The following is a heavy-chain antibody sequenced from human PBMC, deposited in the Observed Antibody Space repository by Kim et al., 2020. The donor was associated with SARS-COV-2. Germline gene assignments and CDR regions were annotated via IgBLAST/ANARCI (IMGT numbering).Heavy chain of an antibody. CDR3: ARGRVRSEVAKSFDY. Sequence: SETLSLTCAVYGGSFSGYYWSWIRQPPGKGLEWIGEINHSGSTNYNPSLKSRVTISVDTSKNQFSLKLSSVTAADTAVYYCARGRVRSEVAKSFDYWGQG. V-gene: IGHV4-34*01. D-gene: IGHD5-12*01. CDR1: GGSFSGYY. J-gene: IGHJ4*02. CDR2: INHSGST.